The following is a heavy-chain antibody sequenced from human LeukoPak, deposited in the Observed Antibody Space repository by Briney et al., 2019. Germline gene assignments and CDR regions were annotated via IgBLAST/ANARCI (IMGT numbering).Heavy chain of an antibody. CDR1: GFIFQNHW. V-gene: IGHV3-7*01. Sequence: PGGSLRLSCGASGFIFQNHWMTWVRQAPGKGLEWVATVRGDGRETFHVDSVKGRFTISRDNAKNSLYLQMNSLRAEDTAVYYCARGIRGGGDYWGQGTLVTVSS. J-gene: IGHJ4*02. CDR2: VRGDGRET. D-gene: IGHD2-15*01. CDR3: ARGIRGGGDY.